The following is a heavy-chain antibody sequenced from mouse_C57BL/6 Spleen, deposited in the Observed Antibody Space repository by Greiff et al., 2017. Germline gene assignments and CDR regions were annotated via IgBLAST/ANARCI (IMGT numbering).Heavy chain of an antibody. CDR2: ISSGSSTI. CDR1: GFTFSDYG. CDR3: ARPYGSSPYYFDY. J-gene: IGHJ2*01. V-gene: IGHV5-17*01. Sequence: EVKLQESGGGLVKPGGSLKLSCAASGFTFSDYGMHWVRQAPEKGLEWVAYISSGSSTIYYADTVNGRFTIARDNAKNTLFLQMTSLRSEDTAMYYCARPYGSSPYYFDYWGQGTTLTVSS. D-gene: IGHD1-1*01.